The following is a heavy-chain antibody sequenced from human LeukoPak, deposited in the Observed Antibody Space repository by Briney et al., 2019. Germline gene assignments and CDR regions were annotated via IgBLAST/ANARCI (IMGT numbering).Heavy chain of an antibody. V-gene: IGHV4-59*12. CDR1: GGSISSYY. D-gene: IGHD3-3*01. CDR3: AGVQVIILGGWFDP. CDR2: IYYSGST. Sequence: SETLSLTCTVSGGSISSYYWSWIRQPPGKGLEWIGYIYYSGSTNYNPSLKSRVTISVDTSKNQFSLKLSSVTAADTAVYYCAGVQVIILGGWFDPWGQGTLVTVSS. J-gene: IGHJ5*02.